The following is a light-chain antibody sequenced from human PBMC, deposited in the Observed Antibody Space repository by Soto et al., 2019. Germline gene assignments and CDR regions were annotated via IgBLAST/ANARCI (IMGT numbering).Light chain of an antibody. CDR1: SSNFGAGFA. CDR3: QYYDSSLSGYV. V-gene: IGLV1-40*01. Sequence: QTLVTQPPSGSGAPGQWVTISCTGSSSNFGAGFAVHWFQQLPGTAPKPLIFGSTNRPSGVPDRFSGSKYGTSASLAITGLQAEDEADYYCQYYDSSLSGYVFGTGTKVTVL. J-gene: IGLJ1*01. CDR2: GST.